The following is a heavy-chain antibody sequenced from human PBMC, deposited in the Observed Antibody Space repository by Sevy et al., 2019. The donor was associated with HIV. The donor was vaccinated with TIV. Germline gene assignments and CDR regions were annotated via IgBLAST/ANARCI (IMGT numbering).Heavy chain of an antibody. Sequence: GESLKISCKASGYSFTDYWIAWVRQMPGKGLEWMGIIYPDDSDATYSPSIEGHVTFAADKSSTTAYLQWRSLKASDTAMYYCTRLESYSDILTGRSAFDIWSQGTMVTVSS. CDR2: IYPDDSDA. J-gene: IGHJ3*02. CDR1: GYSFTDYW. D-gene: IGHD3-9*01. CDR3: TRLESYSDILTGRSAFDI. V-gene: IGHV5-51*01.